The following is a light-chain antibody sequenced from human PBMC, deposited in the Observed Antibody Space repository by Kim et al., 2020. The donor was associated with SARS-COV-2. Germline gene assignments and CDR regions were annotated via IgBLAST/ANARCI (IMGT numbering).Light chain of an antibody. J-gene: IGKJ2*01. CDR1: MSMSHY. CDR2: GAS. V-gene: IGKV3-15*01. Sequence: LHASARERAPPPRRAHMSMSHYSAWNQQKPGPSPLLLFDGASTGATGIPARFSGSGSGTEFTLTITLLQSEDFAVYYWQQYDDWYTFGQGTKLEI. CDR3: QQYDDWYT.